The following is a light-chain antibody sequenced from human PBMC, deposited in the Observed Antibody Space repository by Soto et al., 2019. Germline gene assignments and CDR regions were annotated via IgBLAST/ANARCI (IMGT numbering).Light chain of an antibody. V-gene: IGKV1-6*01. CDR1: QGIRND. Sequence: ALQLTQSPSSLSASVRDRVTITCRASQGIRNDLGWYQQKPGKAPKLLIYAASTLQSGVPSRFSGSGSGTDLTLTISSLQPEDFATYYCLQDYNYPLTFGGGTKVDIK. CDR2: AAS. CDR3: LQDYNYPLT. J-gene: IGKJ4*01.